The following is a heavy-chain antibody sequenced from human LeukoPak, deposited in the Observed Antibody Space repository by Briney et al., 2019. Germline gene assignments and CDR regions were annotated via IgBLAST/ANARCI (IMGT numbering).Heavy chain of an antibody. CDR1: GGSISSYY. CDR3: ARLPFYDSSGY. J-gene: IGHJ4*02. D-gene: IGHD3-22*01. Sequence: SETLSLTCTVSGGSISSYYWSWIRQPPGKGLEWIGYIYYSGSTNYNPSLKSRVTISVDTSKNQFSLKLSSVTAADTAVYYCARLPFYDSSGYWGQGTLVTVSS. V-gene: IGHV4-59*01. CDR2: IYYSGST.